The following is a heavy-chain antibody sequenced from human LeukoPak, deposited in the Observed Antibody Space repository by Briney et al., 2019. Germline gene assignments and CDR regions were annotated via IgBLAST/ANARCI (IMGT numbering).Heavy chain of an antibody. Sequence: PGGSLRLSCAASGFTFDDYGMSWVRQAPGTGLEWVSGINWNGGSTGYADSVKGRFTISRDNAKNSLYLQMNSLRAEDTALYYCARAMNIVVVPAAPSYYFDYWGQGTLVTVSS. CDR3: ARAMNIVVVPAAPSYYFDY. V-gene: IGHV3-20*04. CDR2: INWNGGST. D-gene: IGHD2-2*01. J-gene: IGHJ4*02. CDR1: GFTFDDYG.